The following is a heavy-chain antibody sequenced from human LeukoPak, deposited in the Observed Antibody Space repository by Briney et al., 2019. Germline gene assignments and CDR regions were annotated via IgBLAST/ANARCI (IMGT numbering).Heavy chain of an antibody. Sequence: PAETLSLTCTFSGASISTYYWSWIRQPPGYGPDWIGYIYSSGSTNYNPSLKSRVTISLDTSKDQFSLRLSSVTAADTAVYYCARLGPRVTLINFYYYYMDVWGKGTTVTVSS. CDR3: ARLGPRVTLINFYYYYMDV. D-gene: IGHD2-21*02. V-gene: IGHV4-59*08. CDR1: GASISTYY. CDR2: IYSSGST. J-gene: IGHJ6*03.